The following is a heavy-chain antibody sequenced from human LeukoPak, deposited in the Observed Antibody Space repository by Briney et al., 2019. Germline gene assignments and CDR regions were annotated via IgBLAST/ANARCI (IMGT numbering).Heavy chain of an antibody. J-gene: IGHJ6*03. D-gene: IGHD3-9*01. CDR1: GYTFTGYY. Sequence: ASVKVSCKASGYTFTGYYMHWVRQAPGQGLEWMGWINPNSGGTNYAQKFQGRVTMTRDTSISTAYMELSRLRSDDTAVYYCASKVPVGNDILTGSIDPYYDYYYMDVWGKGTTVTISS. CDR2: INPNSGGT. CDR3: ASKVPVGNDILTGSIDPYYDYYYMDV. V-gene: IGHV1-2*02.